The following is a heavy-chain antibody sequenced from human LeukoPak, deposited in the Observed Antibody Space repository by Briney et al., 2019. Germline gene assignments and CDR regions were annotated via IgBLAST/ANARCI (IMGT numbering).Heavy chain of an antibody. Sequence: PGGSLRLSCAASGFTFNNYAMSWVRQAPGKGLVWVSRINTDGSSTIYADSVKGRFTISRDNAKNTLYLQMNSLRAEDTAVYYCARVLVVAGTGAFDFWGQGTMVTVSS. CDR2: INTDGSST. CDR3: ARVLVVAGTGAFDF. CDR1: GFTFNNYA. V-gene: IGHV3-74*01. J-gene: IGHJ3*01. D-gene: IGHD6-19*01.